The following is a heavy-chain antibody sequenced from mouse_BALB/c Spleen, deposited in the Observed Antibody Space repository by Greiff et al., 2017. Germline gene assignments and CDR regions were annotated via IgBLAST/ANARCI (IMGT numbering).Heavy chain of an antibody. V-gene: IGHV3-8*02. D-gene: IGHD2-14*01. J-gene: IGHJ1*01. CDR3: ARRYGLYWYFDV. Sequence: EVQRVESGPSLVKPSQTLSLTCSVTGDSITSGYWNWIRKFPGNKLEYMGYISYSGSTYYNPSLKSRISITRDTSKNQYYLQLNSVTTEDTATYYCARRYGLYWYFDVWGAGTTVTVSS. CDR1: GDSITSGY. CDR2: ISYSGST.